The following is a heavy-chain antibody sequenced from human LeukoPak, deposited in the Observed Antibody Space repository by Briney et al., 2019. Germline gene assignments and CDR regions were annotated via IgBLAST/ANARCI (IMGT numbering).Heavy chain of an antibody. V-gene: IGHV1-69*06. D-gene: IGHD3-22*01. CDR1: GGTFSSYA. Sequence: APVKVSCKASGGTFSSYAISWVRQAPGQGLEWMGGIIPIFGTANYAQKFQGRVTITADKSTSTAYMELSSLRAEDTAVYYCARAKYDTSGYYYSGFDIWGQGTMVTVSS. J-gene: IGHJ3*02. CDR2: IIPIFGTA. CDR3: ARAKYDTSGYYYSGFDI.